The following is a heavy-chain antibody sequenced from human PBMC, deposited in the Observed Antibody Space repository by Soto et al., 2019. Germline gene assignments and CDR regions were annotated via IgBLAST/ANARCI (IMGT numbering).Heavy chain of an antibody. CDR1: GGSISSYY. CDR3: ARQTYNGELFTDY. J-gene: IGHJ4*02. Sequence: SETLSLTCTVSGGSISSYYWSWIRQPPGKGLEWIGYIYYSGSTNYNPSLKSRVTISVDTSKNQFSLKLSSVTAADTAVYYCARQTYNGELFTDYWGQGTLVTVSS. D-gene: IGHD3-10*01. V-gene: IGHV4-59*01. CDR2: IYYSGST.